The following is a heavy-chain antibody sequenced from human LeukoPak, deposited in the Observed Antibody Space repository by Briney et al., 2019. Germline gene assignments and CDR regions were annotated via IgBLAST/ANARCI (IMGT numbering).Heavy chain of an antibody. CDR2: ISSSSSYI. D-gene: IGHD2-15*01. CDR3: ARDSPGYCSGGSCYGLDY. J-gene: IGHJ4*02. Sequence: GGSLRLSCAASGFTFSSYSMNWVRQAPGKGLEWVSSISSSSSYIYYPDSVKGRFTISRDNAKNSLYLQMNSLRAEDTALYYCARDSPGYCSGGSCYGLDYWGQGTLVTVSS. CDR1: GFTFSSYS. V-gene: IGHV3-21*01.